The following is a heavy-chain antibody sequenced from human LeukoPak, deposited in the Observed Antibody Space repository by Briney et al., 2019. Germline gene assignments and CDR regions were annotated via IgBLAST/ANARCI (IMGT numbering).Heavy chain of an antibody. CDR1: GFTFSFNE. CDR3: ARGYHHGWTHIVGFDS. D-gene: IGHD6-19*01. CDR2: ITSSGGST. J-gene: IGHJ4*02. V-gene: IGHV3-48*03. Sequence: GGSLRLSCAASGFTFSFNEMNWVRQAPGKGLEWVSHITSSGGSTYYADSVKGRFTISRDNAKNSLFLLMNSLRAEDSAVYYCARGYHHGWTHIVGFDSWGQGTLVTVSS.